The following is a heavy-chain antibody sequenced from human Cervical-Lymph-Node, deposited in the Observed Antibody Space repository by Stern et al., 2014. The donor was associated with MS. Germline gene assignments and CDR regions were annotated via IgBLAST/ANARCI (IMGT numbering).Heavy chain of an antibody. CDR3: ARQPDYSDFLDF. D-gene: IGHD4-11*01. V-gene: IGHV1-3*01. Sequence: QVQLVQSGAEVKKPGASMTISCKTSGYNFIDHAIHWVRQAPGQRLEWMGWINGGPGTTNYSQKFQGRVSFTRDKAESAAYMDLSSLSPDDTAVYYCARQPDYSDFLDFWGQGTLVTVSS. CDR1: GYNFIDHA. CDR2: INGGPGTT. J-gene: IGHJ4*02.